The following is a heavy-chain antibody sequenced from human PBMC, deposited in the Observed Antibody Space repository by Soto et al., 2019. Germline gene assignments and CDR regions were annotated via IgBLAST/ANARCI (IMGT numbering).Heavy chain of an antibody. Sequence: PGGSLRLSCSASGYTFCSYAVSWVRQKPGKGLEWVSAISGSGGSTYYADSVKGRFTISRDNSKNTLYLQMNSLRAEDTAVYYCAKEGIAAAGTYLDYWGQGTLVTVSS. J-gene: IGHJ4*02. D-gene: IGHD6-13*01. CDR2: ISGSGGST. CDR1: GYTFCSYA. CDR3: AKEGIAAAGTYLDY. V-gene: IGHV3-23*01.